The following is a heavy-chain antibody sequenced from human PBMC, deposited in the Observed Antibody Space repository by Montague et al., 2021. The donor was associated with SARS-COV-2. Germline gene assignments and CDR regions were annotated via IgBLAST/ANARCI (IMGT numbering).Heavy chain of an antibody. CDR1: GFTFSSYW. J-gene: IGHJ6*02. V-gene: IGHV3-53*01. D-gene: IGHD1-26*01. CDR2: IYSGGST. CDR3: ARDRRIVGALYYYYGMDV. Sequence: SLRLSCAASGFTFSSYWMHWVRQAPGKGLEWVSVIYSGGSTYYADSVTGRFTISRDNSKNTLYLQTNSLRAEDTAVYYCARDRRIVGALYYYYGMDVWGQGTTVTVSS.